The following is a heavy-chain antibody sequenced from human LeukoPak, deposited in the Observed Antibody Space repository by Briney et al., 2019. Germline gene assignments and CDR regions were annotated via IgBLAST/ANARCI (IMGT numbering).Heavy chain of an antibody. V-gene: IGHV1-69*05. D-gene: IGHD4-17*01. J-gene: IGHJ6*03. CDR3: ARGHTDRTDYGDYAPYYYMDV. CDR2: IIPIFGTA. Sequence: RASVKVSCKASGGTFSSYAISLVRQAPGQGLEWMGGIIPIFGTANYAQKFQGRVTITTDESTSTAYMELSSLRSEDTAVYYCARGHTDRTDYGDYAPYYYMDVWGKGTTVTVS. CDR1: GGTFSSYA.